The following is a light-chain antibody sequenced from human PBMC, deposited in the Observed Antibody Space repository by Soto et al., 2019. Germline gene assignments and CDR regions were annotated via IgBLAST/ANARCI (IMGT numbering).Light chain of an antibody. V-gene: IGKV1-5*03. CDR1: QSISSL. J-gene: IGKJ5*01. Sequence: IQVTDVPSTLSRSKRARVNLTCRASQSISSLLAWYQQKPWKAPKLLIYAASSLESGVPSRFSGSGSGTEFTLTISSLQPEDFATYYCQQLMNYLITFGQGTRLEIK. CDR3: QQLMNYLIT. CDR2: AAS.